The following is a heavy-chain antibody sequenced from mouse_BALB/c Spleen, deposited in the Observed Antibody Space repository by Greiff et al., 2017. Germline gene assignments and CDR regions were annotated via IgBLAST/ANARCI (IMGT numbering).Heavy chain of an antibody. V-gene: IGHV1S22*01. CDR2: IYPGGGST. CDR3: YGSYAMDY. Sequence: LQQPGSGLVRPGASVKLSCKASGYTFTSYWMHWVKQRPGQGLEWIGNIYPGGGSTNYDEKFKSKATLTVDTSSSTAYMQLSSLTSEDSAVYYGYGSYAMDYWGQGTSVTVSS. CDR1: GYTFTSYW. J-gene: IGHJ4*01. D-gene: IGHD1-1*02.